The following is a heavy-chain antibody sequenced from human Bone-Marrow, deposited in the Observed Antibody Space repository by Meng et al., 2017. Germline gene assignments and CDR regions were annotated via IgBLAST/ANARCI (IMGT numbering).Heavy chain of an antibody. D-gene: IGHD3-10*01. J-gene: IGHJ2*01. CDR1: GGSISSGGYY. CDR3: ARVGTMVRGTDY. Sequence: LSLTCTVSGGSISSGGYYWSWIRQHPGKGLEWIGYIYYSGSTYYNPSLKSRVTISVGTSKNQFSLKLSSVTAADTAVYYCARVGTMVRGTDYWGRGTLVTVSS. V-gene: IGHV4-31*03. CDR2: IYYSGST.